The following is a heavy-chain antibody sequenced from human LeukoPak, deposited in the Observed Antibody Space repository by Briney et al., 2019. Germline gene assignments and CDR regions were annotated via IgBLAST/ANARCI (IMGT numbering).Heavy chain of an antibody. J-gene: IGHJ4*02. CDR1: GYSISSGYF. D-gene: IGHD4-11*01. Sequence: SETLSLTCGVSGYSISSGYFWGWIRQSPGKGLGWIGSIWHSGTTYFNPSLKSQVTISVDTSKNQFSLNVKSVTAADTAGYYWARPQDSSDYGAAFEWWGPGTVVTVSS. CDR3: ARPQDSSDYGAAFEW. CDR2: IWHSGTT. V-gene: IGHV4-38-2*01.